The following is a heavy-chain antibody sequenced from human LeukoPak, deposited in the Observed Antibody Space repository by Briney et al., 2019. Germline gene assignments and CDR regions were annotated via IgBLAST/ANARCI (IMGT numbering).Heavy chain of an antibody. CDR1: GFTFSAYS. V-gene: IGHV3-30*04. J-gene: IGHJ4*02. CDR2: ISPDGSVQ. CDR3: SRDGEHGYNDIDY. D-gene: IGHD5-24*01. Sequence: GRSLRLSCAASGFTFSAYSMRWVRQAPDKGLESVVVISPDGSVQYYAGSVQGRFTISRDNSEKKLYLQLHSLRPEDTALYYCSRDGEHGYNDIDYWGQGTLVTVSS.